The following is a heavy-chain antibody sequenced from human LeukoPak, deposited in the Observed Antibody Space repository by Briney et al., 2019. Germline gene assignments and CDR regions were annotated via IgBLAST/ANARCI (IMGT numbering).Heavy chain of an antibody. CDR3: AKDDDYDKKAFDY. CDR1: GFTFSSYA. CDR2: ISWNSGSI. Sequence: GGSLRLSCAASGFTFSSYAMSWVRQAPGKGLEWVSGISWNSGSIGYADSVKGRFTISRDNAKNSLYLQMNSLRAEDTALYYCAKDDDYDKKAFDYWGQGTLVTVSS. V-gene: IGHV3-9*01. J-gene: IGHJ4*02. D-gene: IGHD3-22*01.